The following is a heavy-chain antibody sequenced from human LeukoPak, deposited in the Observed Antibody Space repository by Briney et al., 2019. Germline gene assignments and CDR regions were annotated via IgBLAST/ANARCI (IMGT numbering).Heavy chain of an antibody. Sequence: PSETLSITCTVSGGSVSSSSYYWSWIRQPPGKGLEWLGYIYYSGSTNYNPSLKSRVTISVDTSKNQFSLKLSSVTAADTAVYYCARVYGDYGWVFDSWGQGTLVTVPS. CDR3: ARVYGDYGWVFDS. CDR2: IYYSGST. J-gene: IGHJ4*02. D-gene: IGHD4-17*01. CDR1: GGSVSSSSYY. V-gene: IGHV4-61*01.